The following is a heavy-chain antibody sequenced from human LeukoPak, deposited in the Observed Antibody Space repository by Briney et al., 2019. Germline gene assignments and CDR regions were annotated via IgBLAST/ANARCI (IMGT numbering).Heavy chain of an antibody. V-gene: IGHV3-74*01. CDR3: ARGDLHRGYSGYDRGGSYYYYMDV. Sequence: GGSLRLSCAASGFTFSNAWMSWVRQAPGKGLVWVSRINSDGSSTSYADSVKGRFTISRDNAKNTLYLQMNSLRAEDTAVYYCARGDLHRGYSGYDRGGSYYYYMDVWGKGTTVTISS. D-gene: IGHD5-12*01. CDR2: INSDGSST. CDR1: GFTFSNAW. J-gene: IGHJ6*03.